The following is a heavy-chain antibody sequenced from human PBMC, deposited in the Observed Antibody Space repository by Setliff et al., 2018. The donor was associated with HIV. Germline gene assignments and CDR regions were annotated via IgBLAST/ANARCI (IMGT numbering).Heavy chain of an antibody. D-gene: IGHD3-3*01. CDR2: LFTSGKT. CDR1: GGSVSLYY. V-gene: IGHV4-4*07. J-gene: IGHJ6*03. CDR3: ARDLFNEWQGHYYYYMDV. Sequence: SETLSLTCTVSGGSVSLYYWNWMRQPVGKGLEWIGRLFTSGKTIFSPSLRSRVSMSVDTSKNAVSLKLDSATAGDSAVYFCARDLFNEWQGHYYYYMDVWGKGTTVTAP.